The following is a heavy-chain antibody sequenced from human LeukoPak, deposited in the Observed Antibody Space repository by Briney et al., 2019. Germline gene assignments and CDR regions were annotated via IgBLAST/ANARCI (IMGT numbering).Heavy chain of an antibody. CDR1: DGAIAGYS. D-gene: IGHD3-22*01. V-gene: IGHV4-59*01. CDR2: IYYSGDT. Sequence: SETLSLTCSVSDGAIAGYSWSWIRQAPGKGLEWIGYIYYSGDTNYNPSLQSRVTVSVDTSKNQFSLKLSSVTAADTAVYYCAREAPSPYYYDSSGYFDYWGQGTLVAVSS. J-gene: IGHJ4*02. CDR3: AREAPSPYYYDSSGYFDY.